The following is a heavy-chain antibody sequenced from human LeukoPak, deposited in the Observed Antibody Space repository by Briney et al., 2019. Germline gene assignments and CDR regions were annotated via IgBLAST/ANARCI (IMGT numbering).Heavy chain of an antibody. CDR3: AREAAGPRWGGNYYGMDV. D-gene: IGHD2-15*01. CDR1: GFTVSSNY. Sequence: GGSLRLSCAASGFTVSSNYMSWVRQAPGKGLEWVSVLYSGGSTYYADSVKGRFTISRDNAKNSLYLQVNSLRAEDTAVYYCAREAAGPRWGGNYYGMDVWGQGTTVTVSS. J-gene: IGHJ6*02. CDR2: LYSGGST. V-gene: IGHV3-53*01.